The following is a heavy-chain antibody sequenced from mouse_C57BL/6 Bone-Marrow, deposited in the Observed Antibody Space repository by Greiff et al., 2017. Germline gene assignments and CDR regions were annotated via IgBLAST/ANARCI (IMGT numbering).Heavy chain of an antibody. V-gene: IGHV1-81*01. CDR1: GYTFTSYG. J-gene: IGHJ2*01. CDR3: ARERKYYGLFDY. D-gene: IGHD1-1*01. CDR2: IYPRSGNT. Sequence: QVQLQQSGAELARPGASVKLSCKASGYTFTSYGISWVKQRTGQGLEWIGEIYPRSGNTYYNEKFKGKATLTADKSSSTAYMELRSLTSEDSAVYFCARERKYYGLFDYWGQGTTLTVSS.